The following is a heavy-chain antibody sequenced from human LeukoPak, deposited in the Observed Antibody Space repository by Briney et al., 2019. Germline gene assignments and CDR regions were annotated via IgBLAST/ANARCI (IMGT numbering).Heavy chain of an antibody. J-gene: IGHJ6*03. CDR3: ARSVHYYYYYMDV. V-gene: IGHV3-64*01. Sequence: PGGSPRLSCAASGFTFSSYAMHWVRQAPGKGLEYVSAISSNGGSTYYANSVKGRFTISRDNSKNTLYLQMGSLRAEDMAVYYCARSVHYYYYYMDVWGKGTTVTVSS. CDR1: GFTFSSYA. CDR2: ISSNGGST.